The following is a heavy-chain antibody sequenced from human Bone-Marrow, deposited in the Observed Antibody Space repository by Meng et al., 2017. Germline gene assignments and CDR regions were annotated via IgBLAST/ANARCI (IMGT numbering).Heavy chain of an antibody. J-gene: IGHJ4*02. CDR3: AGWLREGDFDY. CDR1: GFTVTSNY. D-gene: IGHD5-12*01. CDR2: ISSSGSTI. V-gene: IGHV3-11*04. Sequence: GESLKISCAAPGFTVTSNYMSWVRQAPGKGLEWVSYISSSGSTIYYADSVKGRFTISRDNAKNSLYLQMNSLRAEDTAVYYCAGWLREGDFDYWGQGTMVTVSS.